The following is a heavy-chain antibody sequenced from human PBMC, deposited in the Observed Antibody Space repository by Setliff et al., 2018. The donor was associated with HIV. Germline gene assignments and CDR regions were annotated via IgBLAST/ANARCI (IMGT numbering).Heavy chain of an antibody. D-gene: IGHD6-6*01. V-gene: IGHV5-51*01. CDR2: IYSGDSDT. CDR1: RYSFTSYW. Sequence: GESLKISCKGSRYSFTSYWIAWVRQMPGKGLEWMGIIYSGDSDTRYSPSFQGQVTISADKSISTAYLQWSSLKASDTAMYYCARQRSIAARPNSAFDIWGQGTMVTVSS. J-gene: IGHJ3*02. CDR3: ARQRSIAARPNSAFDI.